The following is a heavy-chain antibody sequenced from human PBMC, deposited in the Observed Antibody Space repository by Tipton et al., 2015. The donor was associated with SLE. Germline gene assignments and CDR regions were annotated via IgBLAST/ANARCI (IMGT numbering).Heavy chain of an antibody. V-gene: IGHV4-39*07. CDR1: GGSISSSSYY. J-gene: IGHJ6*03. D-gene: IGHD1/OR15-1a*01. Sequence: TLSLTCTVSGGSISSSSYYWGWIRQPPGKGLEWIGSIYYSGSTYYNPSLKSRVTISVDTSKNQFSLKLSSVTAADTAVYYCARTIAEQVAGFYYYYYMDVWGKGTTVTVSS. CDR3: ARTIAEQVAGFYYYYYMDV. CDR2: IYYSGST.